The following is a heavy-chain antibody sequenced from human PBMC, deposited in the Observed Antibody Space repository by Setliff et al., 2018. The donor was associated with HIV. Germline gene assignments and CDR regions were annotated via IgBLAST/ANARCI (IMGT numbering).Heavy chain of an antibody. J-gene: IGHJ4*01. Sequence: SETLSLTCTVSGDSISGHYWSWVRQPPGKGLEWIGYVYYSGSTNYNPSLKSRVTLPFDTSKNNFSLNLNSVTATDTAVYYCARGLKGGGYYFDYWGQGMLVTVSS. D-gene: IGHD1-26*01. CDR1: GDSISGHY. CDR2: VYYSGST. CDR3: ARGLKGGGYYFDY. V-gene: IGHV4-59*11.